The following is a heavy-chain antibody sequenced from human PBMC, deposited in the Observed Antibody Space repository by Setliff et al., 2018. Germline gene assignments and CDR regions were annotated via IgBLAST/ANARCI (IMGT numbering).Heavy chain of an antibody. J-gene: IGHJ5*02. V-gene: IGHV4-59*01. CDR2: IYYRGTT. Sequence: PSETLSLTCTVSGSSIRDYYWNWIRQSPGKGLEWIGYIYYRGTTNYNSSLKSRVTISIDMSKNQFSLKLSSATAADTAVYFCAAVGIDAGGGWFDPWGHGIPVTVSS. CDR1: GSSIRDYY. D-gene: IGHD1-26*01. CDR3: AAVGIDAGGGWFDP.